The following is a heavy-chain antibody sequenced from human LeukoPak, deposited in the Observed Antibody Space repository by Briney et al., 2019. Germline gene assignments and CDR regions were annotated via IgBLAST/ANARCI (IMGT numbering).Heavy chain of an antibody. CDR2: ISGSGGST. V-gene: IGHV3-23*01. CDR3: AKGAASEYYFDS. J-gene: IGHJ4*02. CDR1: GSTFSSYA. D-gene: IGHD6-25*01. Sequence: GGSLRLSCAASGSTFSSYAMRWVRQAPGKGLDWVSGISGSGGSTYYADSVKGRFTISRDNSKNTLYLQMNSLRAEDTAVYYCAKGAASEYYFDSWGQGTLVTVSS.